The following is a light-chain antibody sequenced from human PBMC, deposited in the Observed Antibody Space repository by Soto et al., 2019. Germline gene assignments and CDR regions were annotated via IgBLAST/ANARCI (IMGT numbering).Light chain of an antibody. J-gene: IGKJ2*01. Sequence: DIQMTQSPSTLSASVGDRVTITCRASQSISTWLAWYHQKPGKDPILLIYKAPSLRNGVPSRFSGSGSGTEFTLTIYTLPPDDFASDYCQQYNGYPHTFGKGTKLEIK. V-gene: IGKV1-5*03. CDR3: QQYNGYPHT. CDR2: KAP. CDR1: QSISTW.